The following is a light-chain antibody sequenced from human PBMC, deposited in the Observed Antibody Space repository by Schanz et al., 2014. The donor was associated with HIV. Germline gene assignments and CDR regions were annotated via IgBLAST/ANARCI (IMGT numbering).Light chain of an antibody. CDR2: WAS. J-gene: IGKJ4*01. CDR3: QQCYSTPPT. Sequence: DIVMTQSPDSLAVSLGERATIHCKSSQNLLSSSNNKNYLTWYQQKPGQPPKLLISWASTRESGVPDRFSGSGSGTDFTLTISSLQAEDVAVYYCQQCYSTPPTFGGGTKVEIK. V-gene: IGKV4-1*01. CDR1: QNLLSSSNNKNY.